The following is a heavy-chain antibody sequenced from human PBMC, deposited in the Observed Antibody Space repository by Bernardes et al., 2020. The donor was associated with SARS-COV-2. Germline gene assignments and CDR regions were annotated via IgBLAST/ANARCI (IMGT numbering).Heavy chain of an antibody. V-gene: IGHV3-30*03. CDR2: ISYDGSNK. CDR1: GFTFSSYG. Sequence: GGSLRLSCAASGFTFSSYGMHWVRQAPGKGLEWVAVISYDGSNKYYADSVKGRFTISRDNSKNTLYLQMNSLRAEDTAVYYCARDSAYYDFWSGYSSIKNYYYYYGMDVWGQGTTVTVSS. J-gene: IGHJ6*02. D-gene: IGHD3-3*01. CDR3: ARDSAYYDFWSGYSSIKNYYYYYGMDV.